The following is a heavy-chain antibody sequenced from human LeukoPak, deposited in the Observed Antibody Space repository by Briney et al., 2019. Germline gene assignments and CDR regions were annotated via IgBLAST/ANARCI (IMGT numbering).Heavy chain of an antibody. CDR1: GFTLSSYG. CDR3: AKDCCGYSYGSNFDY. Sequence: GGSLRLSCAASGFTLSSYGMHWVRQAPGKGPEWVAFIRYDGSNKYYADSVKGRFTISRDNSKNTLYLQMNSLRAEDTAVYYCAKDCCGYSYGSNFDYWGQGTLVTVSS. J-gene: IGHJ4*02. V-gene: IGHV3-30*02. CDR2: IRYDGSNK. D-gene: IGHD5-18*01.